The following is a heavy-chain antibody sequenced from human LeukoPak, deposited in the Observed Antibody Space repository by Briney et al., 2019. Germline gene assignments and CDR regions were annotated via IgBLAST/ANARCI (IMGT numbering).Heavy chain of an antibody. D-gene: IGHD6-6*01. Sequence: GGSLRLSCAGSGFTFSDNFLTWIRQTPGKGLEWVAYISSSGGNIHYADSVKGRFTISRDNAKKSLFLHMNGLRVEDTAVYYCARGSEYTSSTNYYFDYWGQGTLVTVSS. CDR1: GFTFSDNF. V-gene: IGHV3-11*04. CDR2: ISSSGGNI. CDR3: ARGSEYTSSTNYYFDY. J-gene: IGHJ4*02.